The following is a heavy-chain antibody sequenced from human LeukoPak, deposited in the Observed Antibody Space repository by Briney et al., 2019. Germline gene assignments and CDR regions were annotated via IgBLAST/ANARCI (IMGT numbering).Heavy chain of an antibody. D-gene: IGHD5-12*01. CDR2: ITGSGGGT. CDR3: ARGPSGYHNT. CDR1: GFTFRLYG. Sequence: GGTLRLSCVASGFTFRLYGMAWVRQAPGKGLEWVSAITGSGGGTYYTDSVKGRFTISRDNSKNTLYLQMNSLRAEDTAVYYCARGPSGYHNTGGQGTLVTVSS. V-gene: IGHV3-23*01. J-gene: IGHJ4*02.